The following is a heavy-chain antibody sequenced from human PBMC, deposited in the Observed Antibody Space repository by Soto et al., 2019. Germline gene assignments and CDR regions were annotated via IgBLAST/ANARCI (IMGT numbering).Heavy chain of an antibody. CDR1: GYTFTSYA. D-gene: IGHD6-13*01. J-gene: IGHJ4*02. V-gene: IGHV1-3*01. Sequence: ASVKVSCKASGYTFTSYAMHWLRQATGRRLEWMGWMNAGSGNTNYSQKFHGRVTITRDTSARTAYMELSSLSAEDTDVYYCPSVYSSSPFDYWGQGTLVTVSS. CDR2: MNAGSGNT. CDR3: PSVYSSSPFDY.